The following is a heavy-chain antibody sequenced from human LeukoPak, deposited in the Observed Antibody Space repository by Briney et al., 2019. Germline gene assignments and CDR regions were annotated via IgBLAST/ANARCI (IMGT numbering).Heavy chain of an antibody. Sequence: GGSLRLSCAASGFTFSSYSMNWVRQAPGKGLEWVSSISSSGSYIYYADSVKGRFTISRDNAKNSLYLQMNSLRAEDTAVYYSALTRDGYAYDAFDIWGQGTMVTVSS. J-gene: IGHJ3*02. V-gene: IGHV3-21*01. D-gene: IGHD5-24*01. CDR1: GFTFSSYS. CDR3: ALTRDGYAYDAFDI. CDR2: ISSSGSYI.